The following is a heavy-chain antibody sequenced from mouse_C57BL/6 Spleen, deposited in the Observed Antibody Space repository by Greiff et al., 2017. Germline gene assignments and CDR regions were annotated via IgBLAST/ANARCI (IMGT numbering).Heavy chain of an antibody. CDR3: ARSLVGRGYYYGSTPVDY. CDR2: INTSNGGT. Sequence: QVQLQQPGTELVKPGASVKLSCKASGYTFTSYWMHWVKQRPGQGLEWIGNINTSNGGTNYNEKIKSKATLTVDKSSSTAYMQLSSLTSEDSAVYYCARSLVGRGYYYGSTPVDYWGQGTTLTVSS. J-gene: IGHJ2*01. V-gene: IGHV1-53*01. D-gene: IGHD1-1*01. CDR1: GYTFTSYW.